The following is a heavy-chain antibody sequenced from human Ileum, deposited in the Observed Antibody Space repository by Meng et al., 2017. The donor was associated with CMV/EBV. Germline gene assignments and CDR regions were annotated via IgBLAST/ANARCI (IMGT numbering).Heavy chain of an antibody. CDR1: GYTFGSQD. CDR3: ARGIDY. CDR2: INSYNGDT. J-gene: IGHJ4*02. Sequence: QVQLGRSGAEGKDSGASVKVSCQASGYTFGSQDFTWVRQAPGQGLEWMGWINSYNGDTNYAQKFQGRVTMTTDTSTSTAYMELNSLKSDDTAVYYCARGIDYWGQGTLVTVSS. V-gene: IGHV1-18*01.